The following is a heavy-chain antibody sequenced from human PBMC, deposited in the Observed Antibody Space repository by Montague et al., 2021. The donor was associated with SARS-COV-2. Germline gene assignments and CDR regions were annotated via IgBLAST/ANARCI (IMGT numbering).Heavy chain of an antibody. CDR1: GDSVSSNTAA. Sequence: CAISGDSVSSNTAAWNWIRQSPSRGLEWLGRTYYRSKWYNDYAVSVKSRISINADTSKSQFSLQLNSVTPEDTAVYCCARGISATNKWGQGTLVTVSS. CDR3: ARGISATNK. D-gene: IGHD6-13*01. J-gene: IGHJ4*02. CDR2: TYYRSKWYN. V-gene: IGHV6-1*01.